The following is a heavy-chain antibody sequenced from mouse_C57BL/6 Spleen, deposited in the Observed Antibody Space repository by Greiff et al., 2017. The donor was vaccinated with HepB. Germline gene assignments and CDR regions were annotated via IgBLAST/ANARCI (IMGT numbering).Heavy chain of an antibody. CDR1: GFTFTDYY. CDR3: ARYRVDDYDDPYYAMDY. D-gene: IGHD2-4*01. CDR2: IRNKANGYTT. J-gene: IGHJ4*01. V-gene: IGHV7-3*01. Sequence: EVKVEESGGGLVQPGGSLSLSCAASGFTFTDYYMSWVRQPPGKALEWLGFIRNKANGYTTEYSASVKGLFTISRDNSQSILYLQMNAVRADDSATYYCARYRVDDYDDPYYAMDYCGQGTSVTVSS.